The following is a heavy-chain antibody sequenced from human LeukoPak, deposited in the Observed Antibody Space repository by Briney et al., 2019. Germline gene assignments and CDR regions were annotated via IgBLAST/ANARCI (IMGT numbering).Heavy chain of an antibody. V-gene: IGHV4-59*01. CDR1: GGSFSGYY. Sequence: SETLSLTCAVYGGSFSGYYWSWIRQPPGKGLEWIGYIYYSGSTNYNPSLKSRVTISVDTSKNQFSLKLSSVTAADTAVYYCARRVGRWFGERAYYYNYMDVWGKGTTVTISS. D-gene: IGHD3-10*01. J-gene: IGHJ6*03. CDR3: ARRVGRWFGERAYYYNYMDV. CDR2: IYYSGST.